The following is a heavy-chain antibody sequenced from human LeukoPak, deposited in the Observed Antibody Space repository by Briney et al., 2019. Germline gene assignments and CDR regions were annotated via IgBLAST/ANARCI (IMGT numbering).Heavy chain of an antibody. V-gene: IGHV1-69*05. D-gene: IGHD3-22*01. CDR1: GGTFSSYV. CDR2: IIPIFGTA. Sequence: ASVKVSCKASGGTFSSYVISWVRQAPGQGLEWMGWIIPIFGTANYAQKFQGRVTITTDESTSTAYLEMTSLSSEDTAVYYCARDPGDSSGYYSSRNYYFDSWGQGTLVTVSS. CDR3: ARDPGDSSGYYSSRNYYFDS. J-gene: IGHJ4*02.